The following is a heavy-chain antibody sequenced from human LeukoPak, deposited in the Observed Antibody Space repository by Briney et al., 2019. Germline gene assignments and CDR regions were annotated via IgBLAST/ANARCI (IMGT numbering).Heavy chain of an antibody. V-gene: IGHV3-53*01. D-gene: IGHD4-23*01. CDR1: GFTVSSNY. CDR3: AKDRPVADADY. CDR2: IYSGGST. J-gene: IGHJ4*02. Sequence: GGSLRLSCAASGFTVSSNYMSWVRQAPGKGLEWVSVIYSGGSTYYADSVKGRFTISRDNSKNTLYLQMNSLRAEDTAVYYCAKDRPVADADYWGQGTLVTVSS.